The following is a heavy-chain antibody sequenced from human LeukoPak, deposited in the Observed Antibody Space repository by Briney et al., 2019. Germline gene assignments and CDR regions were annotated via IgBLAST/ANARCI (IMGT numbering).Heavy chain of an antibody. CDR2: INPNSGGT. CDR1: GYRFRDHY. V-gene: IGHV1-2*02. J-gene: IGHJ5*02. Sequence: GASMKVSCKAYGYRFRDHYIHWVRQAPGQGLEYLGWINPNSGGTNYAQKFQGRVTLTRDTSIDTAYIRLHSLTSDDTAVYYCARGYFGDYVLDTWGQGALITVSS. D-gene: IGHD4-17*01. CDR3: ARGYFGDYVLDT.